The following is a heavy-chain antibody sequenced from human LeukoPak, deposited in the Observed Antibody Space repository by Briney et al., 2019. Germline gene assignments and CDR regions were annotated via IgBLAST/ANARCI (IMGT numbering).Heavy chain of an antibody. J-gene: IGHJ5*02. CDR3: ARVLLQPPEDWFDP. Sequence: SETLSLTCTVSGGSISSYYWSWIRQPPGKGLEWIGYIYYSGSTNYNPSLKSRVTISVDTSKNQFSLKLSSVTAADTAVYYCARVLLQPPEDWFDPWGQGTLVTVSS. CDR1: GGSISSYY. D-gene: IGHD1-1*01. V-gene: IGHV4-59*12. CDR2: IYYSGST.